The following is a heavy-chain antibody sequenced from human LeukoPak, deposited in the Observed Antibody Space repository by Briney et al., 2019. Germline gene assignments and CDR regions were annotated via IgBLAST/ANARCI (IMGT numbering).Heavy chain of an antibody. CDR3: ARSDSAYYPLLDY. CDR1: GFTFSPYA. V-gene: IGHV3-30-3*01. J-gene: IGHJ4*02. Sequence: GGSLRLSCAASGFTFSPYAMLWVRQAPGKGLEGVAVISYDGSNEYYADSVKGRFTISRDNSKSTLYLQMNSLRTEDTAVYYCARSDSAYYPLLDYWGQGTLVTVSS. D-gene: IGHD3-22*01. CDR2: ISYDGSNE.